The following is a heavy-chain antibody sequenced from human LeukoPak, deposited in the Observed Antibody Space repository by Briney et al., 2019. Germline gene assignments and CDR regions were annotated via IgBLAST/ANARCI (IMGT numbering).Heavy chain of an antibody. CDR2: ISYDGSSK. CDR1: GFTFSTYA. D-gene: IGHD5-18*01. CDR3: AIARSSYCYGDAFDI. V-gene: IGHV3-30*04. Sequence: PGGSLRLSCAASGFTFSTYAMHWVRQAPGKGLEWVAVISYDGSSKYYADSVKGRFTISRDNSKNTLYLQMNSLRAEDTAVYYCAIARSSYCYGDAFDIWGQGTMVTVSS. J-gene: IGHJ3*02.